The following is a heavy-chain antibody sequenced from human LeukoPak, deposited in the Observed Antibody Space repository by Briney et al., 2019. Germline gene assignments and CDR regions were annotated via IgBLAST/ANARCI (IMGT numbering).Heavy chain of an antibody. CDR1: GCSISRYY. Sequence: PSETLSLTCTVSGCSISRYYWSWIRQPPGKGLEWIGYISYSGSTNYNPSLKSRVTISEDTSQNQFSLKLSSVTAADTAVYYCARGKGGYFDFWGRGTLVTVSS. V-gene: IGHV4-59*01. J-gene: IGHJ2*01. CDR3: ARGKGGYFDF. D-gene: IGHD2-15*01. CDR2: ISYSGST.